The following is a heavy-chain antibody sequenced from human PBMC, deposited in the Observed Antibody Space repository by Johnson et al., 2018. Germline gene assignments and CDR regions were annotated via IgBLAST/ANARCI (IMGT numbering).Heavy chain of an antibody. CDR3: AKEVPRVYYYYGMDV. CDR1: GFTFSSYV. Sequence: QVQLVESGGGVVQPGRSLRLSCAASGFTFSSYVMHWVRQAPGKGLEWVAVISYDGSNKYYADTVKGRFTISRDTSKYTLYMQMNSQRAEDTAVYYCAKEVPRVYYYYGMDVWGQGTTVTVSS. J-gene: IGHJ6*02. V-gene: IGHV3-30*18. CDR2: ISYDGSNK.